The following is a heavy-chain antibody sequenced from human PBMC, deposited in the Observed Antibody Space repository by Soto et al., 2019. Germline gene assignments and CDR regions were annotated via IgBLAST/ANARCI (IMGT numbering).Heavy chain of an antibody. J-gene: IGHJ6*02. V-gene: IGHV3-33*01. CDR3: ARRSLDDLASYYGMDV. CDR1: GFTFSSYG. CDR2: IWYDGSNK. D-gene: IGHD3-3*01. Sequence: GGSLRLSCAASGFTFSSYGMHWVRQAPGKGLEWVAVIWYDGSNKYYADSVKGRFTISRDNSKNTLYLQMNSLRAEDTAVYYCARRSLDDLASYYGMDVWGQGTTVTVSS.